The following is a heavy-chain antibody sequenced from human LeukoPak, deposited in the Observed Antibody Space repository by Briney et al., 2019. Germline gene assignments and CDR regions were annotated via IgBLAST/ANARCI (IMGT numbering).Heavy chain of an antibody. CDR1: GNTFTNYT. CDR3: ARLDAGGSAVKYCDY. Sequence: ASVKVSCKASGNTFTNYTMHWVRQAPGQGLEWMGIINPSGGSTSYAQKFQGRVTMTRDTSTSTVYMELSSLRSEDTAVYFCARLDAGGSAVKYCDYWAQGTLVTVSS. D-gene: IGHD3-10*01. V-gene: IGHV1-46*01. J-gene: IGHJ4*02. CDR2: INPSGGST.